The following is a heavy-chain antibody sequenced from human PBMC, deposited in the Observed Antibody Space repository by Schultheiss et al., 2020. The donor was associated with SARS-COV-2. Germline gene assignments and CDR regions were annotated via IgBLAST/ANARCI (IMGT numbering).Heavy chain of an antibody. J-gene: IGHJ4*02. CDR2: IYYSGST. D-gene: IGHD4-17*01. CDR3: AREGYGDYADI. CDR1: GGSISSYY. V-gene: IGHV4-59*12. Sequence: SQTLSLTCTVSGGSISSYYWSWIRQHPGKGLEWIGYIYYSGSTNYNPSLKSRVTMSVDTSKKQFSLRLKSVTAADTAVYYCAREGYGDYADIWGQGTLVTVSS.